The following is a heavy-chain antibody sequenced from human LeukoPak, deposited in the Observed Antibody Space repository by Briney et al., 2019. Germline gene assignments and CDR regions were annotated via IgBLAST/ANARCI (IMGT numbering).Heavy chain of an antibody. V-gene: IGHV4-31*03. J-gene: IGHJ4*02. CDR3: ARVLDYGDSPLYFDY. Sequence: SETLSLTCTVSGGSISSGGYYWSWIRQHPGKGLEWIGYIYYSGSTYYNPSLKSRVTISVDTSKNQFSLKLSSVTAADTAVYYCARVLDYGDSPLYFDYWGQGTLVTVSS. CDR1: GGSISSGGYY. CDR2: IYYSGST. D-gene: IGHD4-17*01.